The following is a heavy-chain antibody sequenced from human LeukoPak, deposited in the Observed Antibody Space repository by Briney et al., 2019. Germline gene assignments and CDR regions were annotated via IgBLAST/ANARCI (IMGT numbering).Heavy chain of an antibody. CDR2: IYYTGST. V-gene: IGHV4-59*12. J-gene: IGHJ4*02. D-gene: IGHD3-22*01. CDR3: ARTAYDNSGYLDY. CDR1: GGSISRYY. Sequence: SETLSLTCTVSGGSISRYYWSWIRQPPGKGLEWIGFIYYTGSTNYNPSLQSRVTISLDTSKNQFSLKLSSVTAADTAVYYCARTAYDNSGYLDYWGQGTLVTVSS.